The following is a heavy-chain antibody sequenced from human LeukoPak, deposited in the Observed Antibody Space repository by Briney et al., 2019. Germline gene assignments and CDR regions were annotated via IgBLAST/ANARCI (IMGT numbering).Heavy chain of an antibody. J-gene: IGHJ5*02. Sequence: SETLSLTCTVSGYSISSGYYWGWIRQPPGKGLEWIGSIYHSGSTYYNPSLKSRVTISVDTSKNQFSLKLSSVTAADTAVYYCARDYPQTNWFDPWGQGTLVTVSS. CDR1: GYSISSGYY. V-gene: IGHV4-38-2*02. CDR2: IYHSGST. CDR3: ARDYPQTNWFDP.